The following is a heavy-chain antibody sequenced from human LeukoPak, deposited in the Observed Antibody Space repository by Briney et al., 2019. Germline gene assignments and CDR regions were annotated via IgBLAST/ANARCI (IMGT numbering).Heavy chain of an antibody. CDR1: GFSFSSHA. J-gene: IGHJ4*02. V-gene: IGHV3-23*01. Sequence: PGGSLRLSCAASGFSFSSHAMSWVRQAPGKGLEWVSGISGSGGTTYYADSVKGRFTISRGNSKNTLYLQMNSLRAEDTAVYYCAKAAGSSSWYWGSDYWGQGTLVTVSS. CDR2: ISGSGGTT. D-gene: IGHD6-13*01. CDR3: AKAAGSSSWYWGSDY.